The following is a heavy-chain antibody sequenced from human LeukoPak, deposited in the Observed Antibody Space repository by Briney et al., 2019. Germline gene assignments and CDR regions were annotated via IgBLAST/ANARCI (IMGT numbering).Heavy chain of an antibody. V-gene: IGHV4-59*08. CDR2: ISYSGST. CDR1: LGSIISYY. CDR3: PRHVGGTTCDF. Sequence: PPGTLSLTRTVSLGSIISYYRRWIRQPPGMGLECVGYISYSGSTTYNPPLKSRGTISLDTPNKRFSLNLYAVTAADTGVYYWPRHVGGTTCDFWGQGTLVTVSS. D-gene: IGHD3-10*01. J-gene: IGHJ4*02.